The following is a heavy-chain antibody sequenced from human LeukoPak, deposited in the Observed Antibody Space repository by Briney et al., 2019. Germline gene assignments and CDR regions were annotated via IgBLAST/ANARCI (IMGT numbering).Heavy chain of an antibody. D-gene: IGHD6-19*01. CDR2: ISYGDGRAK. Sequence: PGGSLRLSCAASGFTFIIYGIHWVRQAPGKGLEWVAVISYGDGRAKFYADSVKGRFTISRDNSKNTLYLQMNSLSAEDTAVYYCARKAVTGSGPAHFDYWGQGTLVTVSS. CDR3: ARKAVTGSGPAHFDY. J-gene: IGHJ4*02. CDR1: GFTFIIYG. V-gene: IGHV3-30*03.